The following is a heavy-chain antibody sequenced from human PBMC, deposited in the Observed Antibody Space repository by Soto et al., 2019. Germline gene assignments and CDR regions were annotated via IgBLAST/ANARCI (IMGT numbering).Heavy chain of an antibody. CDR2: VIPVLTTT. Sequence: QVQLVQSGAEVKKPGSSVRVSCRSSGDTFSSYIVNWLRLAPGRGLEWMGRVIPVLTTTDYAQNFRGRVTLSADRSTNNVYLDLSSLRSDGTAVYYCARRRYCGYDCYHKHYYGMDVWGQGSLVTVAS. J-gene: IGHJ6*02. CDR1: GDTFSSYI. D-gene: IGHD2-21*02. V-gene: IGHV1-69*08. CDR3: ARRRYCGYDCYHKHYYGMDV.